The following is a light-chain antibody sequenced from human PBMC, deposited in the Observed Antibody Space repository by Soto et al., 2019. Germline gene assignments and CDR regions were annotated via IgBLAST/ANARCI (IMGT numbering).Light chain of an antibody. CDR3: MQALQTPLS. V-gene: IGKV2-28*01. CDR2: LGS. Sequence: DIVLTQSPLSLPVTPGEPASISCRSSQSLLHRNGYNYLDWYLQKPGQSPQLLIYLGSNRASGVPDRFSCSGSGTDFTLKISRVEAEDVGIYYCMQALQTPLSFGGGTKVELK. CDR1: QSLLHRNGYNY. J-gene: IGKJ4*01.